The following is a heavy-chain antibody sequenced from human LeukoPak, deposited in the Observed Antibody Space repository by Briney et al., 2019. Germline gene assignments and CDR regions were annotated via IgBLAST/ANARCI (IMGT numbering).Heavy chain of an antibody. D-gene: IGHD3-3*01. V-gene: IGHV4-4*07. CDR1: GGSISSYY. CDR2: IYTSGST. CDR3: ARGDYDFWSGYYPH. J-gene: IGHJ4*02. Sequence: KPSETLSLTCTVSGGSISSYYWSWIRQPAGKGLEWIGRIYTSGSTNYNPSLKSRVTMSVDTSKNQFSLKLSSVTAADTAVYYCARGDYDFWSGYYPHWGQGTLVTVSS.